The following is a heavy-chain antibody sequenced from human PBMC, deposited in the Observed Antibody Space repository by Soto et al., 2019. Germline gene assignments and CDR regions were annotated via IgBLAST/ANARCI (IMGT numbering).Heavy chain of an antibody. D-gene: IGHD6-6*01. CDR2: IWYDGSNK. Sequence: QVQLVESGGGVVKPGRSLRLSCAASGFTFSSYGMNWVRQAPGKGLEWVAVIWYDGSNKYYADSVKGRFTISRDNSKNALYLQMNSLRAEDTSVYYCASCIAARPDYYYYYMDVWGKGTTVTVSS. CDR1: GFTFSSYG. J-gene: IGHJ6*03. V-gene: IGHV3-33*01. CDR3: ASCIAARPDYYYYYMDV.